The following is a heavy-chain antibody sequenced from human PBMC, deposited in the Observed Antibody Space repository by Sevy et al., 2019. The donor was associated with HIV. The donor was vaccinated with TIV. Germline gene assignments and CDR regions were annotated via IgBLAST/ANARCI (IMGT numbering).Heavy chain of an antibody. D-gene: IGHD2-15*01. CDR3: TLEGLYCSGGTCYSEGFDS. J-gene: IGHJ4*02. CDR1: GFTVSDAW. Sequence: GGSLRLSCAAFGFTVSDAWMSWVRQAPGKGLQWVGHIKSKTDGGTTDYVTPVKGRFTISRDDSKNTLYLQINSLETEDTAVYYCTLEGLYCSGGTCYSEGFDSWGQGILVTVSS. CDR2: IKSKTDGGTT. V-gene: IGHV3-15*01.